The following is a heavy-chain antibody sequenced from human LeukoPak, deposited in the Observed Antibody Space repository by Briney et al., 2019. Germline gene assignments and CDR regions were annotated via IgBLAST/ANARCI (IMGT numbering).Heavy chain of an antibody. CDR1: GGSFSGYY. J-gene: IGHJ4*02. Sequence: SETLSLTCAVYGGSFSGYYWTWIRQPPGKGLEWIGDITQSGATNYNPSLKSRVTISVDTSTNQFSLKLTSVTAADTAVYYCARHGSTYGYAHYLDYWGQGIQVTVSS. CDR2: ITQSGAT. V-gene: IGHV4-34*01. D-gene: IGHD5-18*01. CDR3: ARHGSTYGYAHYLDY.